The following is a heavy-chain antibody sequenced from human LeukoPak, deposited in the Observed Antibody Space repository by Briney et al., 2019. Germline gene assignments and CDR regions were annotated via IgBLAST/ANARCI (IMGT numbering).Heavy chain of an antibody. J-gene: IGHJ4*02. V-gene: IGHV3-7*03. CDR1: GFTFSAYW. CDR3: ARKTVVGSYFDY. Sequence: GGSLRLSCAASGFTFSAYWMSWVRQAPGKGLEWVANIKQDGSGKYYVDSVKGRFTISRDNAKNSLYLQMNSLRAGDTAVYYCARKTVVGSYFDYWGQGTPVTVSS. CDR2: IKQDGSGK. D-gene: IGHD4-23*01.